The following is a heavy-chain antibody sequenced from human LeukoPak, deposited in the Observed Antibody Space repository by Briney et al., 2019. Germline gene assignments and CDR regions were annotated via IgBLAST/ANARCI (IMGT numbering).Heavy chain of an antibody. D-gene: IGHD3-22*01. J-gene: IGHJ4*02. CDR1: GFTFSSYW. CDR3: AGDSGYYDSSGYSSFDY. V-gene: IGHV3-7*01. Sequence: PGGSLRLSCAASGFTFSSYWMSWVRQAPGKGLEWVANIKQDGSEKYYVDSVKGRFTISRDNAKNSLYLQMNSLRAEDTAVYYCAGDSGYYDSSGYSSFDYWGQGTLVTVSS. CDR2: IKQDGSEK.